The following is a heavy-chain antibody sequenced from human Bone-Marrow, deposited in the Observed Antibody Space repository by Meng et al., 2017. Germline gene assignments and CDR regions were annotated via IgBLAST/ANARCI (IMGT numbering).Heavy chain of an antibody. CDR3: AGDWGYSSGWYDY. CDR1: GGSISSYY. D-gene: IGHD6-19*01. V-gene: IGHV4-59*01. J-gene: IGHJ4*02. Sequence: SETLSLTCTVSGGSISSYYWSWIRQPPGEGLEWIGYIYYSGSTNYNPSLRSRVTISVDTSKNQFSLKLSAVAAADAAQYYCAGDWGYSSGWYDYWGQGTLVTVSS. CDR2: IYYSGST.